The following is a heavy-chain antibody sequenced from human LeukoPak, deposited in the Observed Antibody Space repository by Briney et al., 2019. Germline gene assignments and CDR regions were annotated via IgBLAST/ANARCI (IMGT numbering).Heavy chain of an antibody. CDR2: ISSSSSYI. V-gene: IGHV3-21*01. D-gene: IGHD1-1*01. Sequence: GGSLRLSCAASGFTFSSYSMNWVRQAPGKGLKWVSSISSSSSYIYYADSVKGRFTISRDNAKNSLYLQMNSLRAEDTAVYYCARDGRSFRRGVDYWGQGTLVTVSS. J-gene: IGHJ4*02. CDR3: ARDGRSFRRGVDY. CDR1: GFTFSSYS.